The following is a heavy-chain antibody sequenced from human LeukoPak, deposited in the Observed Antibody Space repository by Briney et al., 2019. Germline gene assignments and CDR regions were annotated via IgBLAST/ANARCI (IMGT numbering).Heavy chain of an antibody. Sequence: GSSVKVSCKASGGTFSSYAISWVRQAPGQGLEWMGRIIPILGIANYAQKFQGRVTITADKSTSTAYMELSSLRSEDTAVYYCARDSPRSDLVRGVIASPYYFDYWGQGTLVTVSS. D-gene: IGHD3-10*01. J-gene: IGHJ4*02. CDR3: ARDSPRSDLVRGVIASPYYFDY. CDR1: GGTFSSYA. V-gene: IGHV1-69*04. CDR2: IIPILGIA.